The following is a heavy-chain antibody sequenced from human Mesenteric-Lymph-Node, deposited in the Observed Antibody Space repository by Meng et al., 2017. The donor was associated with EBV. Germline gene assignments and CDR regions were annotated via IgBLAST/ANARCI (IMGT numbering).Heavy chain of an antibody. V-gene: IGHV4-39*01. Sequence: QVHSQGAGPGLVKPSETLSLTCSVSGGSFASTSYYWDWIRQPPGKGLEWIGSISYSGSTYYNPSLKSRVTISVDTPKNQFSLKLRSVTATDTAVYYCARADYYDTSGNLDFWGQGTLVTVSS. CDR1: GGSFASTSYY. CDR2: ISYSGST. D-gene: IGHD3-22*01. CDR3: ARADYYDTSGNLDF. J-gene: IGHJ4*02.